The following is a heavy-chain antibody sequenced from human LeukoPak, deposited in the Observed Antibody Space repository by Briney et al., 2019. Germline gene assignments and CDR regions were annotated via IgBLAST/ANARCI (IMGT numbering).Heavy chain of an antibody. CDR1: GFTFSSYA. CDR2: ISGSGNST. J-gene: IGHJ6*04. D-gene: IGHD3-10*02. Sequence: GGSLRLSCAASGFTFSSYAMSWVRQAPGKGLEWVSAISGSGNSTYYADSVKGRFTISRDNAKNSLYLQMNSLRAEDTAVYYCAELGITMIGGVWGEGTTVTISS. CDR3: AELGITMIGGV. V-gene: IGHV3-23*01.